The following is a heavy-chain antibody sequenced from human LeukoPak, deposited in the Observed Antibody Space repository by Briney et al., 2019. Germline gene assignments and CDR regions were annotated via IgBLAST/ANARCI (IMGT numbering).Heavy chain of an antibody. CDR1: GGSISSGGYY. D-gene: IGHD4/OR15-4a*01. CDR2: IYYSGST. CDR3: ARVGTDYGASVNWFDP. V-gene: IGHV4-31*03. J-gene: IGHJ5*02. Sequence: SETLSLTCTVSGGSISSGGYYWSWIRQHPEKGLEWIGYIYYSGSTYYNPSLKSRVTISVDTSKNQFSLKLSSVTAADTAVYYCARVGTDYGASVNWFDPWGQGTLVTVSS.